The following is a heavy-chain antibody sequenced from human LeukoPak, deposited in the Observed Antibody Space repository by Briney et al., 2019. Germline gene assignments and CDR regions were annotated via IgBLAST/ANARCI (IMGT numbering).Heavy chain of an antibody. CDR3: AREQIVPTRYFDY. Sequence: SETLSLTCTVSGGSISGGDYYWSWIRQPPGKGLEWIGYIYYSGSTYYNPSLRSQVTISMDTSKNQFSRKLRSVTAADTAVYYCAREQIVPTRYFDYWGQGTLVTVSS. CDR1: GGSISGGDYY. V-gene: IGHV4-30-4*01. D-gene: IGHD1-1*01. CDR2: IYYSGST. J-gene: IGHJ4*02.